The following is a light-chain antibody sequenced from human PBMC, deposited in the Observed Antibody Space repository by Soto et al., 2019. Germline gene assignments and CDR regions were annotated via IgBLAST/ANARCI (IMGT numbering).Light chain of an antibody. CDR3: CSYAGSYTYV. V-gene: IGLV2-23*02. CDR2: EVS. J-gene: IGLJ1*01. Sequence: QSALTQPASVSGSPGQSITISCTGTSSNVGSYNLVSWYQQHPGKAPKLMIYEVSKRPSGVSNRFSGSKSGNTASLTISGLRAEDEADYHCCSYAGSYTYVFGPGTKVTVL. CDR1: SSNVGSYNL.